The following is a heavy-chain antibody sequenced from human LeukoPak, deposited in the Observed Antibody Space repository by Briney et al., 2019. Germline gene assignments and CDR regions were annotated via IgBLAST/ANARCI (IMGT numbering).Heavy chain of an antibody. J-gene: IGHJ4*02. CDR2: IYYSGTT. V-gene: IGHV4-39*01. CDR1: GGSISSTGYY. Sequence: PSETLSLTCTVSGGSISSTGYYWGWIRQPPGKGLEWIGTIYYSGTTYYNPSLKSRVTISVDTSNNQFSLKLSSVTAADTAVYYCARHVGYFSRFDSWGQGTLVTVSS. D-gene: IGHD2/OR15-2a*01. CDR3: ARHVGYFSRFDS.